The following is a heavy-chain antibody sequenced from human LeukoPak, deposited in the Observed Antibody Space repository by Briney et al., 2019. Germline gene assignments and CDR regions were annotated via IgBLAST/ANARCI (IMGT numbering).Heavy chain of an antibody. CDR2: ISSSGSTI. Sequence: PGGSLRLSCAASGFTFSSYGMHWIRQAPGKGLEWVSYISSSGSTIYYADSVKGRFTISRDNSKNTLYLQMNSLRAEDTAVYYCAKAASSSGWYVWGNYYYYYYMDVWGKGITVTISS. D-gene: IGHD6-19*01. CDR3: AKAASSSGWYVWGNYYYYYYMDV. J-gene: IGHJ6*03. V-gene: IGHV3-48*01. CDR1: GFTFSSYG.